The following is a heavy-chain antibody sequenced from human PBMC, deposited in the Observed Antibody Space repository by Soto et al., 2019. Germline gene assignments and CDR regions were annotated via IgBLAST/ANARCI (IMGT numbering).Heavy chain of an antibody. CDR2: VTSGSADI. J-gene: IGHJ4*02. CDR1: GFSFSAYK. D-gene: IGHD1-26*01. V-gene: IGHV3-48*02. CDR3: ATSGSNRFDC. Sequence: GGSLRLSCAASGFSFSAYKFNRVRQAPGKGLEWISSVTSGSADIKYADSVWGRFTISRDNDKNSLYVQMNSLKEEDTAVYYCATSGSNRFDCWGQGTLFTVSS.